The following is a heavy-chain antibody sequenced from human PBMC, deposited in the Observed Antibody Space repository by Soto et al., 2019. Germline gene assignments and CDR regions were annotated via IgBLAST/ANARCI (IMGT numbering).Heavy chain of an antibody. CDR1: GFTFSSYG. V-gene: IGHV3-33*01. CDR3: ARDVMVRGVITPGY. D-gene: IGHD3-10*01. Sequence: QVQLVESGGGVVQPGRSLRLSCAASGFTFSSYGMHWVRQAPGKGLEWVAVIWYDGSNKYYADSVKGRFTISRDNSKNTLYLQMNSLRAEDTAVYYCARDVMVRGVITPGYWGQGTLVTVSS. J-gene: IGHJ4*02. CDR2: IWYDGSNK.